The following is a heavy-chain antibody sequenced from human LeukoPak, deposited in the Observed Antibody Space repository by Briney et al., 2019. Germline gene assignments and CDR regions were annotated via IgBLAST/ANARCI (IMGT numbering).Heavy chain of an antibody. CDR3: ARAAALYSSGWKPGWIDY. D-gene: IGHD6-19*01. CDR1: GYTFTGYY. J-gene: IGHJ4*02. V-gene: IGHV1-2*02. Sequence: ASVKVSCKASGYTFTGYYMHWVRQAPGQGLEWMGWINPNSGGTNYAQKFQGRVTMTRDTSISTACMELSRLRSDDTAVYYCARAAALYSSGWKPGWIDYWGQGTLVTVSS. CDR2: INPNSGGT.